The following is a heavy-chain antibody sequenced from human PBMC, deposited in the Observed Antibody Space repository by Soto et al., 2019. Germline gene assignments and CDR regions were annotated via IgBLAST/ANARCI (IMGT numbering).Heavy chain of an antibody. CDR1: GFSFSDHF. Sequence: VGSLRLSCAASGFSFSDHFMDWVRQAPGKGLQWVGRIQTKRQNYITQYATSLEGRFSISRDDSENSLYLQVNRLKTEDTAVYFCTRIRGTFGYWGPGTLVTVSS. D-gene: IGHD2-21*01. CDR3: TRIRGTFGY. CDR2: IQTKRQNYIT. V-gene: IGHV3-72*01. J-gene: IGHJ4*02.